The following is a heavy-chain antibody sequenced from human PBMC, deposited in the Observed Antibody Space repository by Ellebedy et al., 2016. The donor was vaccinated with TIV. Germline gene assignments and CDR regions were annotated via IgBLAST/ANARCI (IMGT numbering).Heavy chain of an antibody. Sequence: PGGSLRLSCAASGFTFSSYSMNWVRQAPGKGLEWVANIKQDGSEKHYVDSAKGRFTISRDNAKNSLYLHMDSLRVEDTAVYYCVTTPNPFDSWGQGTLVTVSS. CDR2: IKQDGSEK. CDR1: GFTFSSYS. J-gene: IGHJ4*02. V-gene: IGHV3-7*01. D-gene: IGHD2-15*01. CDR3: VTTPNPFDS.